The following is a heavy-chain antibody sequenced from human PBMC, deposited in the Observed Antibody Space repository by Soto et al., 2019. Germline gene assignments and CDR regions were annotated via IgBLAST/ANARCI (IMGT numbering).Heavy chain of an antibody. D-gene: IGHD3-22*01. Sequence: TSETLSLTCTVSGGSISSGDYYWSWIRQPPGKGLEWIGYIYYSGSTYYNPSLKSRVTISVDTSKNQFSLKLSSVTAADTAVYYCARVGGYYYDSSGYYYGSYYFDYWGQGTPVTVSS. CDR1: GGSISSGDYY. J-gene: IGHJ4*02. V-gene: IGHV4-30-4*01. CDR2: IYYSGST. CDR3: ARVGGYYYDSSGYYYGSYYFDY.